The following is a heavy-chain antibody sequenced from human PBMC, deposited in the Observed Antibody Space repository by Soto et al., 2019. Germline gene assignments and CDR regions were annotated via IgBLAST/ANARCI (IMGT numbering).Heavy chain of an antibody. V-gene: IGHV1-18*01. CDR3: ARDPNDYGDYVPLDYYGMDV. CDR1: GYTFTSYG. J-gene: IGHJ6*02. D-gene: IGHD4-17*01. CDR2: ISAYNGNT. Sequence: ASVKVSCKASGYTFTSYGISWVRQAPGQGLEWMGWISAYNGNTNYAQKLQGRVTMTTDTSTSTAYMELRSLRSDDTAVYYCARDPNDYGDYVPLDYYGMDVWGQGTTVTVSS.